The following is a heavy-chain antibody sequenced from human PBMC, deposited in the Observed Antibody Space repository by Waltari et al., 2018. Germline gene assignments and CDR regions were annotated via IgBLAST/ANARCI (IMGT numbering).Heavy chain of an antibody. CDR3: ARDNENDYSNYYYYMDV. CDR2: IKQEGSEK. D-gene: IGHD4-4*01. Sequence: EVQLVESGGGLVQPGWSLRLSCSASGFTFSSYWMSWFRQAPGKGLEWVDNIKQEGSEKYYVASVKGRFTISRDNAKNSLYLQMNSLRAEDTAVYYCARDNENDYSNYYYYMDVWGKGTTVTVSS. J-gene: IGHJ6*03. V-gene: IGHV3-7*01. CDR1: GFTFSSYW.